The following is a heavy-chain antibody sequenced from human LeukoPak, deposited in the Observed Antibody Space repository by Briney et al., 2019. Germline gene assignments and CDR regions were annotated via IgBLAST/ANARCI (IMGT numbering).Heavy chain of an antibody. D-gene: IGHD3-10*01. J-gene: IGHJ5*02. CDR1: GFTFSSYA. V-gene: IGHV3-23*01. CDR3: AKFWFGVPAPSGNWFDP. CDR2: ISGSGGST. Sequence: GGSLRLSCAATGFTFSSYAMSWVRQAPGKGLEWVSAISGSGGSTYYADSVKGRFTISRDNSKNTLYLQMNSLRAEDTAVYYCAKFWFGVPAPSGNWFDPWGQGTLVTVSS.